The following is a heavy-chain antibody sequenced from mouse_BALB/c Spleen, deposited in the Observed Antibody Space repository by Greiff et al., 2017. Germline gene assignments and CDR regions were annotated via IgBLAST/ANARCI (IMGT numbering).Heavy chain of an antibody. CDR3: ARETTATLAY. V-gene: IGHV1S29*02. Sequence: EVQLQQSGPELVKPGASVKISCKASGYTFTDYNMHWVKQSHGKSLEWIGYIYPYNGGTGYNQKFKSKATLTVDNSSSTAYMELRSLTSEDSAVYYCARETTATLAYWGQGTLVTVSA. CDR1: GYTFTDYN. J-gene: IGHJ3*01. D-gene: IGHD1-2*01. CDR2: IYPYNGGT.